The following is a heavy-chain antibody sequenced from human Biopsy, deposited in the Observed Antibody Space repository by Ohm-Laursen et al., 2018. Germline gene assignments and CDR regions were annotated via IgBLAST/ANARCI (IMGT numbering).Heavy chain of an antibody. Sequence: SDTLSLTCPVSGGSISSSTTYYWAGLGKPPGKGLGGLGSFKNPETPFYNPSLKSRVTIPVDTSTNQSPRKGSSVTAADTALYFCARHPTGFWFDPWGHGTLVTVSS. CDR1: GGSISSSTTYY. J-gene: IGHJ5*02. V-gene: IGHV4-39*01. CDR3: ARHPTGFWFDP. CDR2: FKNPETP.